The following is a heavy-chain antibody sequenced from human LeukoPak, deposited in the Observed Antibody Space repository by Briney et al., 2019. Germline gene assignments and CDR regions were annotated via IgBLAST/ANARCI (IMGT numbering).Heavy chain of an antibody. CDR3: ARHRSGWLQSSFDY. CDR2: MYYSGSS. J-gene: IGHJ4*02. V-gene: IGHV4-59*08. Sequence: SETLSLTCTVSGGSISSYFWSWIRQPPGKGLEWIGYMYYSGSSNYKPSLKSRVTISIDTSKSQFSLKLSSVTAADTAVYYCARHRSGWLQSSFDYWGQGTLVTVSS. D-gene: IGHD5-24*01. CDR1: GGSISSYF.